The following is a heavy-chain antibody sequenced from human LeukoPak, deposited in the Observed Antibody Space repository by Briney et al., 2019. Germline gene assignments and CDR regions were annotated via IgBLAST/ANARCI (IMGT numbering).Heavy chain of an antibody. CDR2: IYHSGST. J-gene: IGHJ4*02. CDR1: GGSISSSNW. V-gene: IGHV4-4*02. D-gene: IGHD6-13*01. CDR3: ARRALVAAAGTRPSSDY. Sequence: NPSGTLSLTCAVSGGSISSSNWWSWVRQPPGKGLEWIGEIYHSGSTNYNPSLKSRVTISVDKSKNQFSLKLSSVTAADTAVYYCARRALVAAAGTRPSSDYWGQGTLVTVSS.